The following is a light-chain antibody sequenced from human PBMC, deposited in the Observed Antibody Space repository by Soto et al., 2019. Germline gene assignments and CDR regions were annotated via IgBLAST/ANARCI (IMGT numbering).Light chain of an antibody. CDR2: EVS. CDR3: SSYTRSSTSYV. Sequence: QSVLTQPRSVSGSPGQSVTISCTGTSSDVGGYNYVSWYQQHPDKAPKLMIYEVSNRPSRVSNRFSGSKSGNTASLTISGLQAEDEADYYCSSYTRSSTSYVFGTGTKLTVL. J-gene: IGLJ1*01. V-gene: IGLV2-14*01. CDR1: SSDVGGYNY.